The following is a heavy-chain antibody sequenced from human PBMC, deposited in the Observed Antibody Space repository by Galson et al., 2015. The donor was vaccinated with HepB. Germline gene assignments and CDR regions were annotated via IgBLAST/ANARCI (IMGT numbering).Heavy chain of an antibody. V-gene: IGHV4-31*03. CDR2: IYYSGST. J-gene: IGHJ5*02. D-gene: IGHD2-2*01. CDR3: ARGARYCSSTSCWGNWFDP. Sequence: TLSLTCTVSGGSISSGSYYWSWIRQHPGKGLEWIGYIYYSGSTYYNPSLKSRVTISVDTSKNQFSLKLSSVTAADTAVYYCARGARYCSSTSCWGNWFDPWGQGTLVTVSS. CDR1: GGSISSGSYY.